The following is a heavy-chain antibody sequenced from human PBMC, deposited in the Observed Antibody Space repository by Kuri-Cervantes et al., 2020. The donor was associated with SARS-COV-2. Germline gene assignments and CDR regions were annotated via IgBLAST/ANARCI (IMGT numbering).Heavy chain of an antibody. V-gene: IGHV1-69*05. J-gene: IGHJ6*03. CDR2: IIPIFGTA. Sequence: SVKVSCKASGGTFSSYAISWVRQAPGQGLEWMGGIIPIFGTANYAQKFQGRVTITTDESTSTAYMELSGLRSEDTAVYYCARAQSRYYDFWSGYYSGTKSYYYYYMDVWGKGTMVTVSS. CDR1: GGTFSSYA. D-gene: IGHD3-3*01. CDR3: ARAQSRYYDFWSGYYSGTKSYYYYYMDV.